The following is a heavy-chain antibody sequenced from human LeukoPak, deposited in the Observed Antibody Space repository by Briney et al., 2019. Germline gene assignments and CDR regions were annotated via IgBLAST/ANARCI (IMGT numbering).Heavy chain of an antibody. V-gene: IGHV3-15*01. Sequence: PGGSLRLSCAASGITFSNAWMSWVRQAPGRGLEWVSRIKRKGDDGTIDYAAPVKGRLSISRDDSKNTLYLQMNSLKSEDTAVYYCTAGTGRSDFDYWGQGTLVTVSS. CDR3: TAGTGRSDFDY. J-gene: IGHJ4*02. CDR2: IKRKGDDGTI. CDR1: GITFSNAW. D-gene: IGHD3/OR15-3a*01.